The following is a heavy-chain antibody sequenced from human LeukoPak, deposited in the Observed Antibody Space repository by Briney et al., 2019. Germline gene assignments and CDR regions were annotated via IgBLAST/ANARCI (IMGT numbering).Heavy chain of an antibody. J-gene: IGHJ4*02. CDR3: ARVRETGSFYRAFDY. CDR2: INVSGGST. CDR1: GYTFTDYF. D-gene: IGHD1-26*01. V-gene: IGHV1-46*01. Sequence: ASVKVSCKAFGYTFTDYFIHWVRQAPRLGLEWMGVINVSGGSTTYSQNFQDRITLTRDTSTSTAYVELSSLTYEDLAIYYCARVRETGSFYRAFDYWGQGTLVTVSS.